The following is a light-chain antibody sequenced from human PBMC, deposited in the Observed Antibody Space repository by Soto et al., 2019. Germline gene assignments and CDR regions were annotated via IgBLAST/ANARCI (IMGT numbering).Light chain of an antibody. CDR1: SSNIGAGYD. J-gene: IGLJ3*02. V-gene: IGLV1-40*01. CDR2: GNS. Sequence: QSVLTQPPSVSGAPGQRLTISCTGSSSNIGAGYDVHWYQQLPGTAPKLLIYGNSNRPSGVPDRFSGSKSGTSASLAITGLQAEDEADYYCQSYDSSLRVFGGGTKLTVL. CDR3: QSYDSSLRV.